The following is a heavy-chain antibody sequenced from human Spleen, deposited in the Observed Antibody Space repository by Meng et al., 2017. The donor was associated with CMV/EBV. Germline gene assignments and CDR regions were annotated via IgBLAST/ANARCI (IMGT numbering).Heavy chain of an antibody. J-gene: IGHJ6*02. D-gene: IGHD5-12*01. CDR3: AKRVRGYLYGLDV. CDR1: GVSISSYY. V-gene: IGHV4-59*08. Sequence: SETLSLTCTVSGVSISSYYWTWIRQPPGKGLEWIGYVYYSGSTNYNPSLKSRVTISVDTSRNQFSLKLTSVTAADTAFYYCAKRVRGYLYGLDVWGQGTLVTVSS. CDR2: VYYSGST.